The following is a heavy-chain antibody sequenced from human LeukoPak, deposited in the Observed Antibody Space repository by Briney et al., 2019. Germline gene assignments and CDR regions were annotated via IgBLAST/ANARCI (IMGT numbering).Heavy chain of an antibody. V-gene: IGHV4-39*01. CDR1: GGSISSYY. CDR2: IYYSGST. J-gene: IGHJ4*02. D-gene: IGHD2-2*01. Sequence: SETLSLTCTVSGGSISSYYWGWIRQPPGKGLEWIGSIYYSGSTYYNPSLKSRVTISVDTSKNQFSLKLSSVTAADTAVYYCASILYRSSTSCLTKDDYWGQGTLVTVSS. CDR3: ASILYRSSTSCLTKDDY.